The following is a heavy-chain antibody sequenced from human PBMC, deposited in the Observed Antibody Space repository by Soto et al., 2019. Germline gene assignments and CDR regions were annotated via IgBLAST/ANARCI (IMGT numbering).Heavy chain of an antibody. V-gene: IGHV3-23*01. CDR2: ISGSGGST. Sequence: EVQLLESGGGLVQPGGSLRLSCAASGFTFSSYAMSWVRQAPGKGLEWVSAISGSGGSTYYADSVKGRFTIPRDNSKNTLYLQMNGLRPEDTAVYYCAKDFLPHSLGGETGYWGQGTLVTVSS. CDR1: GFTFSSYA. D-gene: IGHD4-17*01. CDR3: AKDFLPHSLGGETGY. J-gene: IGHJ4*02.